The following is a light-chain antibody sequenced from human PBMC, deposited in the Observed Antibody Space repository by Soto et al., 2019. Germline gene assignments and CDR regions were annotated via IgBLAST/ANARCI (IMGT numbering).Light chain of an antibody. CDR2: EVS. V-gene: IGLV2-14*01. J-gene: IGLJ2*01. Sequence: QSVLTQPASVSGSPGQSITISCTGTSSDVGGYNYVSWYQQHPGKAPKLMIYEVSNRPSGVSNRFSGSKSGNTASLTISGLPAEDEADHYCSSYTSSSTVVFGGGTKVTVL. CDR1: SSDVGGYNY. CDR3: SSYTSSSTVV.